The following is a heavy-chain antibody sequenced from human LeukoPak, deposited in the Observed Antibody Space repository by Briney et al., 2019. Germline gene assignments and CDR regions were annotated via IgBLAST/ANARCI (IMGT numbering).Heavy chain of an antibody. CDR3: ARDIAAAGNWFDP. J-gene: IGHJ5*02. V-gene: IGHV1-69*05. CDR1: GGTFSSYA. Sequence: SVKVSCKASGGTFSSYAISWVRQAPGQGLEWMGGIIPIFGTANYAQKFQGRVTITRDTSASTAYMELSSLRSEDTAVYYCARDIAAAGNWFDPWGQGTLVTVSS. D-gene: IGHD6-13*01. CDR2: IIPIFGTA.